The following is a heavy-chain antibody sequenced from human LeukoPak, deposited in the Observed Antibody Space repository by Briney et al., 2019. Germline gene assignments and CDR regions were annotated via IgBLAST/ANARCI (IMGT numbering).Heavy chain of an antibody. CDR1: VFSFGEYT. D-gene: IGHD2-2*01. V-gene: IGHV3-49*04. J-gene: IGHJ4*02. CDR3: TREQVYCSSTSCPGDY. Sequence: GGSLRLSCTAPVFSFGEYTMSCVRQAPGTGREWGGFIRSKAYVGTTEYAASVKGRFTISRDDSKSTAYLQMNSLKTEDTAVYYCTREQVYCSSTSCPGDYWGQGTLVTVSS. CDR2: IRSKAYVGTT.